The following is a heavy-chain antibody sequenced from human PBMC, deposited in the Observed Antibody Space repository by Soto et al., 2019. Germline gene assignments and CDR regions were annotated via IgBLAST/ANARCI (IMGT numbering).Heavy chain of an antibody. CDR2: IYPGDSDT. CDR3: ARHSPFYDFSENYMDV. D-gene: IGHD3-3*01. CDR1: GYSFTSYW. J-gene: IGHJ6*03. Sequence: GESLKISCKGSGYSFTSYWIGWVRQMPGKGLEWMGIIYPGDSDTRYSPSFQGQVTISADKSISTAYLQWSSLKASDTAMYYCARHSPFYDFSENYMDVWGKGTTVTVSS. V-gene: IGHV5-51*01.